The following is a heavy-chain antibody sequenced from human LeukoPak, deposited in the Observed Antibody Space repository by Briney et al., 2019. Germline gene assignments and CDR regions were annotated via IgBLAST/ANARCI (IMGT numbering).Heavy chain of an antibody. Sequence: TSETLSLTCTVSGGSISSYYWSWIRQPAGKGLEWIGRIYTSGSTNYNPSLKSRVTVSVDTSKNQFSLKLSSVTAADTAVYYCARSIVVVSRYYYYMDVWGKGTTVTVSS. CDR1: GGSISSYY. D-gene: IGHD2-21*01. J-gene: IGHJ6*03. CDR3: ARSIVVVSRYYYYMDV. V-gene: IGHV4-4*07. CDR2: IYTSGST.